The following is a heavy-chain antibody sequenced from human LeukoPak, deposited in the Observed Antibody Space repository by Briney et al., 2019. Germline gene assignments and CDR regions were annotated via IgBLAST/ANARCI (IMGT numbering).Heavy chain of an antibody. CDR2: IKQDGSEK. V-gene: IGHV3-7*04. CDR3: ARGGGSGYDWGTVY. Sequence: PGGSLRLSCAASGFTFSSHWMSWVRQAPGKGPEWVANIKQDGSEKYYVDSVKGRFTISRDNAKNSLYLQMNSLTAEDTAVYYCARGGGSGYDWGTVYWGQGTLVTVSS. J-gene: IGHJ4*02. CDR1: GFTFSSHW. D-gene: IGHD5-12*01.